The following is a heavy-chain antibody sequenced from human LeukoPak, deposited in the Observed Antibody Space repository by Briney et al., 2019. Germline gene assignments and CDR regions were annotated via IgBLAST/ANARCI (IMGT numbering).Heavy chain of an antibody. Sequence: PGGSLRLSCAASGFTFSSNWMSWDRQAPGKGLEWVANIKQDGSEKYYVDSVKGRFTISRDNAKNSLYLQMNSLRAEDTAVYYCARDFHYFDYWGQGTLVTVSS. V-gene: IGHV3-7*01. J-gene: IGHJ4*02. CDR3: ARDFHYFDY. CDR2: IKQDGSEK. CDR1: GFTFSSNW.